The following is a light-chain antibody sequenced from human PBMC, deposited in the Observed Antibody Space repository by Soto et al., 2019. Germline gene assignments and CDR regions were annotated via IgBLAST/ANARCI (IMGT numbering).Light chain of an antibody. CDR2: GAS. V-gene: IGKV3-20*01. J-gene: IGKJ2*01. CDR3: LQYGSSLIYT. CDR1: QSVSSSY. Sequence: EIVLTQAPGTLSLSPGERATLSCRASQSVSSSYLAWYQQKPGQAPRLLIYGASSRATGIPDRFSGSGSGTDFTLTISRLEPEDFAVYSCLQYGSSLIYTFGQGTKLETK.